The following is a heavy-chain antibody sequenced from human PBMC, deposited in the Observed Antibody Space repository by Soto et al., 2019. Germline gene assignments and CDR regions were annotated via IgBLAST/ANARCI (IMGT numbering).Heavy chain of an antibody. Sequence: GGSLRLSCAASGFTFSSYSMNWVRQAPGKGLEWVSSISSSSSYIYYADSVKGRFTISRANAKNSLYLQMNSLRAEDTAVYYCARDQDDYGDNDAFDIWGQGTMVTVSS. V-gene: IGHV3-21*01. CDR1: GFTFSSYS. D-gene: IGHD4-17*01. J-gene: IGHJ3*02. CDR2: ISSSSSYI. CDR3: ARDQDDYGDNDAFDI.